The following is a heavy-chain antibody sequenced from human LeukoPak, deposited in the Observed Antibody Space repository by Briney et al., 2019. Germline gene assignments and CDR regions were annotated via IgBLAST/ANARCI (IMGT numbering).Heavy chain of an antibody. CDR2: IYYSGST. CDR3: ARKAEDVVVPAAIGDY. CDR1: GGSISSSSYY. Sequence: MPSETLSLTCTVSGGSISSSSYYWGWIRQPPGKGLEWIGSIYYSGSTYYNPSLKSRVTISVDTSKNQFSLKLSSVTAADTAVYYCARKAEDVVVPAAIGDYWGQGTLVTVSS. V-gene: IGHV4-39*01. J-gene: IGHJ4*02. D-gene: IGHD2-2*02.